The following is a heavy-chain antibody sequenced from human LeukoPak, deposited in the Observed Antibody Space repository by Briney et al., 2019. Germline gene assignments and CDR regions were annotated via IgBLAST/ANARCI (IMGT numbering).Heavy chain of an antibody. CDR1: GYSFTSYW. Sequence: GESLKISCKGSGYSFTSYWIGWVRQMPGKGLEWMGIIYPGDSDTRYSPSFQGQVTISADKSISTAYLQWSSLKASDTAMYYCARQPRPYSSSFPELDYWGQGTLVTVSS. J-gene: IGHJ4*02. V-gene: IGHV5-51*01. D-gene: IGHD6-6*01. CDR2: IYPGDSDT. CDR3: ARQPRPYSSSFPELDY.